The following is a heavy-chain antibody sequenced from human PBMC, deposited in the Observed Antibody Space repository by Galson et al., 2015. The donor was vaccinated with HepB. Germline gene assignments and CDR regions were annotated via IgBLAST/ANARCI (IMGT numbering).Heavy chain of an antibody. J-gene: IGHJ3*01. CDR1: GFSLNTSGVG. Sequence: PALVNPTQTLTLTCTFSGFSLNTSGVGVGWIRQPPGKALEWLALIYWDDDKRYSPSLKGRLSVTKDTAKNQVVFRMTKMGPVDTGTYYCAHEIFGVALGAFAAWGHGAMVTAPS. D-gene: IGHD3-3*01. V-gene: IGHV2-5*02. CDR3: AHEIFGVALGAFAA. CDR2: IYWDDDK.